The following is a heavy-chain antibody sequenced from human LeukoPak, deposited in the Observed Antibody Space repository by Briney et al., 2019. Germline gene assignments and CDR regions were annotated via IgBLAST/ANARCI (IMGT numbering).Heavy chain of an antibody. D-gene: IGHD4-23*01. Sequence: PSETLSLTCTVSGGSICSYYWSWIRQPPGKGLEWVANIKQDGSEKYYVDSVKGRFTISRDNAKNSLYLQMNSLRAEDTAVYYCARATGVVRKNWYFDLWGRGTLVTVSS. J-gene: IGHJ2*01. CDR1: GGSICSYY. V-gene: IGHV3-7*01. CDR2: IKQDGSEK. CDR3: ARATGVVRKNWYFDL.